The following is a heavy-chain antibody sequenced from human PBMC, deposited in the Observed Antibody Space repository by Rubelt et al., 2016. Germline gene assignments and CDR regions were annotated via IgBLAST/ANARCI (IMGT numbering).Heavy chain of an antibody. Sequence: QLQLQESGPGLVKPSETLSLTCTVSGGSISSSSYYWGWIRQPPGKGLAWVSYISSSGGTIYYADSVKGRFTIARDNAKNSLYLQMNSLRAEDTAVYYCARVNDGDYGSGLDIWGQGTMVTVSS. D-gene: IGHD4-17*01. CDR3: ARVNDGDYGSGLDI. CDR2: ISSSGGTI. CDR1: GGSISSSSYY. J-gene: IGHJ3*02. V-gene: IGHV3-11*01.